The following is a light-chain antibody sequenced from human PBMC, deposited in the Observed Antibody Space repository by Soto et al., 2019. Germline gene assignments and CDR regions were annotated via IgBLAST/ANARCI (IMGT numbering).Light chain of an antibody. CDR1: SSDVGGYNY. J-gene: IGLJ1*01. Sequence: QSVLTQPASVSVSPGHSITISCTGTSSDVGGYNYVSWYQQHPGKAPKLMIYDVRNRPSGVSNRFSGSKSVNTASLTISGLQAEDEADYYCSSYTTLTTYVFGTGTTVTVL. V-gene: IGLV2-14*01. CDR2: DVR. CDR3: SSYTTLTTYV.